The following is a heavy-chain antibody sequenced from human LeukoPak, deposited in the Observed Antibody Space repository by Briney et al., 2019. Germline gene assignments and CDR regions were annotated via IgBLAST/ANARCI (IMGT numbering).Heavy chain of an antibody. J-gene: IGHJ4*02. CDR2: ISYDGSDK. V-gene: IGHV3-30*04. D-gene: IGHD2-2*01. CDR1: GFTFSTYT. Sequence: PGRSLRLSCAASGFTFSTYTMHWVRQAPGKGLEWVAVISYDGSDKYYADSVKGRFTISRDNSKNTLYLQMNSLRAEDTALYYCARDEEEYQLPMGIFDCWGQGTLVTVSS. CDR3: ARDEEEYQLPMGIFDC.